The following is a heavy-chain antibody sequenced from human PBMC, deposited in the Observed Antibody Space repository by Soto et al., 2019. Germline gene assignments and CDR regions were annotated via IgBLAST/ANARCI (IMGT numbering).Heavy chain of an antibody. CDR2: IKQDGSEK. CDR3: ARVYPGSGWPYHYYGMDV. D-gene: IGHD6-19*01. Sequence: EVQLVESGGGLVQPGGSLRLSCVASGFPFISIWMTWVRQPPGKGREWVANIKQDGSEKYYVDSVKDRFTISRDNAKNSLYLQMNSLRAEDSAVYYCARVYPGSGWPYHYYGMDVWGQGTTVTVSS. CDR1: GFPFISIW. J-gene: IGHJ6*02. V-gene: IGHV3-7*01.